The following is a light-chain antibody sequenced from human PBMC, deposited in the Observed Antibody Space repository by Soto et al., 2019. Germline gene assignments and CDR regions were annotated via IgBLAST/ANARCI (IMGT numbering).Light chain of an antibody. V-gene: IGLV2-14*01. CDR3: SSYTSSSTYV. CDR1: SSDVGGYNY. CDR2: DVS. Sequence: QSVMTQPASVSGSPGQSITISCTGASSDVGGYNYVSWYQQHPGKAPKLMIYDVSNRPSGVSNRFSGSKSGNTACLTISGLQAEDEADYYCSSYTSSSTYVFGTGTKVTVL. J-gene: IGLJ1*01.